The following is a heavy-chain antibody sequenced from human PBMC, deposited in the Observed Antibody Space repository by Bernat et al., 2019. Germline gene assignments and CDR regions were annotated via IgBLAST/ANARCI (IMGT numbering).Heavy chain of an antibody. V-gene: IGHV3-30*07. CDR1: GFTFSSYA. CDR3: ARSPGTGTVDY. J-gene: IGHJ4*02. CDR2: ISYDGSNK. D-gene: IGHD1-1*01. Sequence: QVQLVESGGGVVQPGRSLRLSCAASGFTFSSYAMHWVRQAPGKGLEWVAVISYDGSNKYYADSVKGRFTISRDNSKNTLYLQMNSLRVEETAVYYCARSPGTGTVDYWGQGTLVTVSS.